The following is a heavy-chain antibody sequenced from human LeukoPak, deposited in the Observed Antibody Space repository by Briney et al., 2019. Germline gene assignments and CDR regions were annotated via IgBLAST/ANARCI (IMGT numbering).Heavy chain of an antibody. D-gene: IGHD3-3*01. V-gene: IGHV4-34*01. CDR1: GGSFSGYY. Sequence: SETLSLTCAVYGGSFSGYYWSWIRQPPGKGLEWIGEINHSGSTNYNPSLKSRVTISVDTSKNQFSLKLSSVTAADTAVYYCARAGGDTYYDFWSGYTYFDYWGQGTLVTVSS. J-gene: IGHJ4*02. CDR3: ARAGGDTYYDFWSGYTYFDY. CDR2: INHSGST.